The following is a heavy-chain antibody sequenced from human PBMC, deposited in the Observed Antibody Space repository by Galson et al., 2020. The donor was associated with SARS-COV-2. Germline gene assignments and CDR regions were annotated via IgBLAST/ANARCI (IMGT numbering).Heavy chain of an antibody. D-gene: IGHD6-13*01. J-gene: IGHJ6*02. CDR2: ISSNGRST. CDR3: ARGAGTDYYGMDV. CDR1: GFILSDYA. Sequence: GGSLRLSCAASGFILSDYALHWVRQAPGKGLEYVSAISSNGRSTDYVDSVKGRFTVSRDNSKNTLYLQMGSVRPEDMAVYYCARGAGTDYYGMDVWGQGPTVTVSS. V-gene: IGHV3-64*02.